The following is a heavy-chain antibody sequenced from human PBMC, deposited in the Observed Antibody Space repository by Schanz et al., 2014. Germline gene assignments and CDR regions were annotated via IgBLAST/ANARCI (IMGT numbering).Heavy chain of an antibody. CDR3: TTVDCSSPSCPP. V-gene: IGHV3-15*01. J-gene: IGHJ5*02. CDR1: GFTFGTFW. CDR2: IKSNTDGGTT. D-gene: IGHD2-2*01. Sequence: VQLVESGGGVVQRGGSLRLSCAASGFTFGTFWMSWVRQAPGKGLEWVGRIKSNTDGGTTDYATPVKGRFTISRDDSKNTLYLQMNSLKSEDTAVYYCTTVDCSSPSCPPWGQGTLVTVSS.